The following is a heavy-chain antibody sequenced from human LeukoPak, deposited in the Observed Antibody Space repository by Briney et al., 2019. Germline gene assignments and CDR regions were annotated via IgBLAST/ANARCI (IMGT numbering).Heavy chain of an antibody. CDR3: AGDQEAFDY. V-gene: IGHV1-46*01. CDR2: IYPRDGST. J-gene: IGHJ4*02. CDR1: GYTFTSNY. Sequence: ASVKVSCKASGYTFTSNYIHWVRQAPGQGLEWMGMIYPRDGSTSYAQKFQGRVTVTRDTSTSTVHMELSGLRSEDTAVYYCAGDQEAFDYWGQGTLVTVSS.